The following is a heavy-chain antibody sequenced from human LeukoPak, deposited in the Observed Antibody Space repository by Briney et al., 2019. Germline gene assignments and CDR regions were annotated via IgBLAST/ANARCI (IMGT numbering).Heavy chain of an antibody. CDR3: ARDALYYYDSSGPGSLDY. CDR1: GFIFSSYW. J-gene: IGHJ4*02. Sequence: GGSLRLSCAASGFIFSSYWMHWVRQVPGKGLMWVSRINSDGSTTNYADSVKGRFTISRDNAKNSLYLQMNSLRAEDTAVYYCARDALYYYDSSGPGSLDYWGQGTLVTVSS. D-gene: IGHD3-22*01. V-gene: IGHV3-74*01. CDR2: INSDGSTT.